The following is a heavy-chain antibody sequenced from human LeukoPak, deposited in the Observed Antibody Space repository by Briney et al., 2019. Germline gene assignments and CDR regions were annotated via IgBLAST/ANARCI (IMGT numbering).Heavy chain of an antibody. J-gene: IGHJ4*02. CDR3: ARANYGDFKSHDY. CDR1: GYTFTSYY. CDR2: INPSGGST. Sequence: ASVKVSCKASGYTFTSYYMHWVRQAPGQGLEWMGIINPSGGSTSYAQKFQGRVTITRDTSASTAYMELSSLRSEDTAVYYCARANYGDFKSHDYWGQGTLVTVPS. V-gene: IGHV1-46*01. D-gene: IGHD4-17*01.